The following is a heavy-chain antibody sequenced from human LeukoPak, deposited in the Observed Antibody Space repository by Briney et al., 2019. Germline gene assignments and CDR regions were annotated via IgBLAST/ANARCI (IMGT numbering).Heavy chain of an antibody. CDR3: AHRRDYDFRSGPGDNWFDP. Sequence: SGPTLVNPTQTLTLTCTFSGFSLSTSGVGVGWIRQPPGKALEWLALIYWNDDKRYSPSPKSRLTITKDTSKNQVVLTMTNMDPVDTATYYCAHRRDYDFRSGPGDNWFDPWGQGTLVTVSS. CDR1: GFSLSTSGVG. CDR2: IYWNDDK. V-gene: IGHV2-5*01. J-gene: IGHJ5*02. D-gene: IGHD3-3*01.